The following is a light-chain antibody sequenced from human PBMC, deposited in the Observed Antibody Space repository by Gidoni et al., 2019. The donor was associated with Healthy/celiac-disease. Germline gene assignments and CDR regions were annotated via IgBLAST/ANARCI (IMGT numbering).Light chain of an antibody. CDR2: DAS. CDR3: QQRSNWPLFT. J-gene: IGKJ4*01. Sequence: IVLTQSPATLSLSPVERATLSCRASQSVSSYLAWYQQKPGQAPRLLIYDASNRATGLPARFSGSGSGTDFTLTISSLEPEDFAVYYCQQRSNWPLFTFGRGTKVEIK. V-gene: IGKV3-11*01. CDR1: QSVSSY.